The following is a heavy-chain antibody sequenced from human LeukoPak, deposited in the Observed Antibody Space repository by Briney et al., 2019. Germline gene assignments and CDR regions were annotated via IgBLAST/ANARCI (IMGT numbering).Heavy chain of an antibody. CDR3: AREPSTYCGGDCYSDY. CDR2: IYYSGST. Sequence: SETLSLTCTASGGSISSYYWSWIRQPPGKGLEWIGSIYYSGSTYYNPSLKSRVTISLDTSKSQFSLKLSSVTAADTAVYYCAREPSTYCGGDCYSDYWGQGTLVTVSS. D-gene: IGHD2-21*02. V-gene: IGHV4-39*01. CDR1: GGSISSYY. J-gene: IGHJ4*02.